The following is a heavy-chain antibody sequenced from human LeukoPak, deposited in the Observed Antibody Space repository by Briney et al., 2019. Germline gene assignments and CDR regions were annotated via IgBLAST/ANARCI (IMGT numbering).Heavy chain of an antibody. CDR1: RFSFSSYW. D-gene: IGHD2-8*02. CDR3: ARTSANTGAFDY. Sequence: GGSLRLSCAASRFSFSSYWMAWVRQAPGKGLEWVTNIKPDGSQKKYADSVKGRFTISRDNAKNSVYLQMNSLRVEETAVYYCARTSANTGAFDYWGQGTLVTASS. V-gene: IGHV3-7*01. CDR2: IKPDGSQK. J-gene: IGHJ4*02.